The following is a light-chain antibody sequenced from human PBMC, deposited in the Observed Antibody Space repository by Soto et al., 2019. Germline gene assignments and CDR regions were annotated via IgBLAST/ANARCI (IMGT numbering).Light chain of an antibody. Sequence: QTVVTQEPSFSVSPGRTVTLTCGLSSGSVSTSDYPSWYQQTPGQAPRTLIYTTNTRSSGVPDRFSGSILGNKAALTITGAQADDESDYYCVLYMGSGISVFGGGTKLTAL. CDR1: SGSVSTSDY. CDR2: TTN. CDR3: VLYMGSGISV. J-gene: IGLJ3*02. V-gene: IGLV8-61*01.